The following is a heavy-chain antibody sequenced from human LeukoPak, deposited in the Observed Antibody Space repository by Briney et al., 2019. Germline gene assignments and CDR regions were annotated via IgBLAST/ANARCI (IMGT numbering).Heavy chain of an antibody. D-gene: IGHD6-13*01. J-gene: IGHJ6*04. Sequence: KPSETLSLTCTVSGGSISSSSYYWGWIRQPPGRGLEWIGSIYYSGSTYYNPSLKSRVTISVDTSKNQFSLKLSSVTAADSAVYYCASPYSQENVWGKGTTVTVSP. CDR3: ASPYSQENV. CDR2: IYYSGST. V-gene: IGHV4-39*01. CDR1: GGSISSSSYY.